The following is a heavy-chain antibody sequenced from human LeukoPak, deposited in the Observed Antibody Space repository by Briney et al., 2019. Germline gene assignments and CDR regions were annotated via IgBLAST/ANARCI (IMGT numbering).Heavy chain of an antibody. V-gene: IGHV1-69*13. CDR1: GGTVSRYP. Sequence: SVKVSCKASGGTVSRYPISWVRQAPGQGLEWMGGIIPIFGTANYAQKFQGRVTITADESTSTAYMELSSLRSEDTAVYYCTTLYYPGVRDPWGQGTLVTVSS. CDR3: TTLYYPGVRDP. CDR2: IIPIFGTA. J-gene: IGHJ5*02. D-gene: IGHD3-10*01.